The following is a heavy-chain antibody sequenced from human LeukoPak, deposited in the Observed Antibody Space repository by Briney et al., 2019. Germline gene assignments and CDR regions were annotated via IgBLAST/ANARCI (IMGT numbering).Heavy chain of an antibody. J-gene: IGHJ3*01. CDR2: INPRSTTT. CDR3: ARRSGYYWDAFDV. CDR1: GFTFNMYS. Sequence: PGGSLRLSCAASGFTFNMYSMNWVRQAPGKGLDWILYINPRSTTTYYADSVKGRFTISRDNAQNSLYLQMNSLRADDTAVYYCARRSGYYWDAFDVWGQGTMVTVSS. V-gene: IGHV3-48*01. D-gene: IGHD3-22*01.